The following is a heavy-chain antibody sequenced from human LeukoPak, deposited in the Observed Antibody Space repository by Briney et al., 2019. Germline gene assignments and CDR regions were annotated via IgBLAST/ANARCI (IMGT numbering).Heavy chain of an antibody. CDR3: TIPTGPAVPLDY. V-gene: IGHV3-74*01. Sequence: GGSLRLSCAASGFTFSSYWMHWVRQAPGKGLVWVSRINSDGSSTSYVDSVKGRFTISRDNSKNTLSLQMNSLIPEDTAVYYCTIPTGPAVPLDYWGPGTLVTVSS. J-gene: IGHJ4*02. D-gene: IGHD2-2*01. CDR2: INSDGSST. CDR1: GFTFSSYW.